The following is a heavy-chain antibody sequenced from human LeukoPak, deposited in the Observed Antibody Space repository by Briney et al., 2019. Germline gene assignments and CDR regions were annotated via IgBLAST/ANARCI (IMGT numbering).Heavy chain of an antibody. Sequence: ASVKVSCKASGYTFTSYGISWVRQAPGQGLEWMGWISAYNGNTNYAQRLQGRVTMTTDTSTSTAYMELRSLRSDDTAVYYCARCAGSYGNDAFDIWGQGTMVTVSS. CDR2: ISAYNGNT. D-gene: IGHD1-26*01. CDR3: ARCAGSYGNDAFDI. J-gene: IGHJ3*02. CDR1: GYTFTSYG. V-gene: IGHV1-18*01.